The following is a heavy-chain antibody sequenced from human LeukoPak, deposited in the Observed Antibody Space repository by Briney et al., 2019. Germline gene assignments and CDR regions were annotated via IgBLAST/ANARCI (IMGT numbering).Heavy chain of an antibody. J-gene: IGHJ5*02. CDR1: GGSFSGYY. CDR3: ARGRGEWLPLWWFDP. V-gene: IGHV4-34*01. CDR2: ISYSGTT. Sequence: SETLSLTCAFYGGSFSGYYWTWIRQPPGQGPEWIGEISYSGTTNYNPSLKSRLTISVDTSNNQSSLNLTSVTVADTAVYYCARGRGEWLPLWWFDPWGQGTRVIVSS. D-gene: IGHD5-12*01.